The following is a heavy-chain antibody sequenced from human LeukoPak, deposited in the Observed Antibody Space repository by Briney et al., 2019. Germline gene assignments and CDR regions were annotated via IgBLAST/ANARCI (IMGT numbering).Heavy chain of an antibody. D-gene: IGHD6-13*01. CDR3: ARGIRIAAAGTVGIDY. CDR1: GYTFTGYY. CDR2: INPNSGGT. V-gene: IGHV1-2*02. J-gene: IGHJ4*02. Sequence: ASVKVSCKASGYTFTGYYMHWVRQAPGQGLEWMGWINPNSGGTNYAQKFQGRVTMTRDTSISTAYMELSRLRSDDTAVYYCARGIRIAAAGTVGIDYWGQGTLSPSPQ.